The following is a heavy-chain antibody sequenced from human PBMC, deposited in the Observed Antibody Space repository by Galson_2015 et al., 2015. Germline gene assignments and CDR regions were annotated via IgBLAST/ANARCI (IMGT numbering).Heavy chain of an antibody. D-gene: IGHD6-13*01. CDR1: GFTFSSYG. J-gene: IGHJ4*02. CDR2: ISYDGSNK. CDR3: AKDITAADDY. V-gene: IGHV3-30*18. Sequence: FLRLSCAASGFTFSSYGMHWVRQAPGKGLEWVAVISYDGSNKYYADSVKGRFTISRDNSKNTLYLQMNSLRAEDTAVYYCAKDITAADDYWGQGTLVTVSS.